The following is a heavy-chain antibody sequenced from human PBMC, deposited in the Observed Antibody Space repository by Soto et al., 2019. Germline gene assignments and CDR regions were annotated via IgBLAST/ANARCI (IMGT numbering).Heavy chain of an antibody. D-gene: IGHD5-18*01. J-gene: IGHJ6*02. CDR3: ARGGYSYGSPIAYYYYYYGMDV. Sequence: PSETLSLTCAVYGGSFSGYYWSWIRQPPGKGLEWIGEINHSGSTNYNPSLKSRVTISVDTSKNQFSLKLSSVTAADTAVYYCARGGYSYGSPIAYYYYYYGMDVWGQGKTVTVSS. CDR1: GGSFSGYY. CDR2: INHSGST. V-gene: IGHV4-34*01.